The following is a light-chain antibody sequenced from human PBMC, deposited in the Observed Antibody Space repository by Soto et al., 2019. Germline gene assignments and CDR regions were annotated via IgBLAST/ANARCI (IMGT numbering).Light chain of an antibody. CDR1: QSISTY. CDR2: TAS. J-gene: IGKJ1*01. Sequence: DIQMTQSPSSLSASVGHRVTITCRASQSISTYLNWYQQKPGKAPKLLIYTASTLHSGVPSRFSGSGSRTDFTLTISGLQPEDFAPYYCQQSYSSSRTFGQGTKVEVK. CDR3: QQSYSSSRT. V-gene: IGKV1-39*01.